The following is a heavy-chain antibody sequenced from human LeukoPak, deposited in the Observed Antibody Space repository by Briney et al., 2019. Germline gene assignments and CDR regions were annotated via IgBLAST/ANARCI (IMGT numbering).Heavy chain of an antibody. J-gene: IGHJ4*02. CDR3: ARGKVVTMVRGVIITYFDY. Sequence: ASVNVSSTASGYSFTRYFIHWVRQAPGQGLEWMGIIIPSDGSTSYAQKFQGRVTMTRDTSTSTVYMELSSLRSEDTAVYYCARGKVVTMVRGVIITYFDYWGQGTLVTVSS. CDR2: IIPSDGST. D-gene: IGHD3-10*01. V-gene: IGHV1-46*01. CDR1: GYSFTRYF.